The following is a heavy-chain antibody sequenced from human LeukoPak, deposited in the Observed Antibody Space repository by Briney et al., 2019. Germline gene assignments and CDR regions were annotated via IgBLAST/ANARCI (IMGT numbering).Heavy chain of an antibody. D-gene: IGHD1-26*01. J-gene: IGHJ4*02. V-gene: IGHV4-34*01. Sequence: SETLSLTCAVYGESLSKYYWTWIRQSPGKGLEWIGEINHRGSTNLNPPLKSRVTLSVDTSKHQFSLKLTSVTAADAAVYYCASSVGSTDYWGQGTLVTVSS. CDR3: ASSVGSTDY. CDR2: INHRGST. CDR1: GESLSKYY.